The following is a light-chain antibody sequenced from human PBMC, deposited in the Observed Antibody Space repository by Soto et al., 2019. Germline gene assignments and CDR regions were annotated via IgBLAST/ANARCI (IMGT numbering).Light chain of an antibody. Sequence: QSALTQPPSASGSPGQSVTISCTGTGSDVGGYNYVSWYQQHPGKAPKLMIYEVNKRPSGVPDRFSGSQSGNTASLNVSWLQAEDEADYYCSSYAGSNNLVFGGGTKLTVL. CDR1: GSDVGGYNY. CDR2: EVN. V-gene: IGLV2-8*01. CDR3: SSYAGSNNLV. J-gene: IGLJ2*01.